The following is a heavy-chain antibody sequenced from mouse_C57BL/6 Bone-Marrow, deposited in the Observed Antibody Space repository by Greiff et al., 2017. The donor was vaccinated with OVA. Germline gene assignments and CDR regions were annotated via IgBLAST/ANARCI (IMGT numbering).Heavy chain of an antibody. Sequence: QVHVKQSGAELARPGASVKLSCKASGYTFTSYGISWVKQRTGQGLEWIGEIYPRSGNTYYNEKFKGKATLTADKSSSTAYMELRSLTSEDSAVYFCARSHYYGSSYGRYAMDYWGQGTSVTVSS. CDR3: ARSHYYGSSYGRYAMDY. D-gene: IGHD1-1*01. CDR2: IYPRSGNT. CDR1: GYTFTSYG. V-gene: IGHV1-81*01. J-gene: IGHJ4*01.